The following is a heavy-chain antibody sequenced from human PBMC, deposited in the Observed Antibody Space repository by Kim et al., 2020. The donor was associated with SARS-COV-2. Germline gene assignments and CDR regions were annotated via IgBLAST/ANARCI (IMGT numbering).Heavy chain of an antibody. Sequence: GGSLRLSCAASGFTFSSYAMHWVRQAPGKGLEWVAVISYDGSNKYYADSVKGRFTISRDNSKNTLYLQMNSLRAEDTAVYYCARGETYLYYYYYMDVWGKGTTVTVSS. CDR1: GFTFSSYA. J-gene: IGHJ6*03. CDR2: ISYDGSNK. V-gene: IGHV3-30*04. CDR3: ARGETYLYYYYYMDV.